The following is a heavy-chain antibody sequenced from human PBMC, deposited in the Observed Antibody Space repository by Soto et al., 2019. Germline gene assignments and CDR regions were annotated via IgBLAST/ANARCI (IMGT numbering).Heavy chain of an antibody. J-gene: IGHJ4*02. V-gene: IGHV3-30*03. CDR3: ARRTSAYYLDS. CDR2: ISYDGSKK. CDR1: GFSFSSFG. Sequence: QVQLVESGGGVVQPGKSLRLSCAASGFSFSSFGMNWVRQAPGKGLEWVAVISYDGSKKYYADSVKGRFTISRDNSKNTLYLKMDSLRAEDTAVFYCARRTSAYYLDSWGQGTLVTVSS. D-gene: IGHD3-22*01.